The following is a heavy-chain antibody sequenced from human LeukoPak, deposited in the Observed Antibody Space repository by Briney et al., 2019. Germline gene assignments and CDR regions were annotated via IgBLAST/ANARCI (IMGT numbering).Heavy chain of an antibody. Sequence: PGRSLRLSCAASGFTFRSYAMSWVRQAPGKGLEWVANIKQDGSEKYYVDSVKGRFTISRDNAKNSLYLQMNSLRAEDTAVYYCARDDTAKTTEYHFDYWGQGTLVTVSS. V-gene: IGHV3-7*01. CDR1: GFTFRSYA. CDR2: IKQDGSEK. D-gene: IGHD4-11*01. CDR3: ARDDTAKTTEYHFDY. J-gene: IGHJ4*02.